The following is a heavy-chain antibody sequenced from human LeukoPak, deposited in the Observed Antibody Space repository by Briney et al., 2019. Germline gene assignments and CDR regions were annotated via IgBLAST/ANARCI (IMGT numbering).Heavy chain of an antibody. CDR3: ARDSPLGWNFDL. CDR2: IYYSGST. V-gene: IGHV4-39*07. Sequence: SETLSLTCTVSGGSISSSGYYWGWIRQPPGKGLEWIGSIYYSGSTYYNPSLKSRVTVSVDTSRNQFSLKLSSVTAADTAVYYCARDSPLGWNFDLWGRGTLVTVSS. J-gene: IGHJ2*01. D-gene: IGHD7-27*01. CDR1: GGSISSSGYY.